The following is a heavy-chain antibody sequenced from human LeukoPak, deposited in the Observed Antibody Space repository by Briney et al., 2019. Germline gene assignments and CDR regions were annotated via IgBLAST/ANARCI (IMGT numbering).Heavy chain of an antibody. J-gene: IGHJ4*02. CDR2: IWYDGTTR. CDR3: ARARGMGTTPSDS. Sequence: GGSLRLSCTASGYTFSDYGMHWVRQAPGKGLEWVAGIWYDGTTRYYAYSVEARLTNSRDNPKNTLNLQRNTQRAKDTAIYYCARARGMGTTPSDSWGLGPRVSVSS. CDR1: GYTFSDYG. D-gene: IGHD5-24*01. V-gene: IGHV3-33*08.